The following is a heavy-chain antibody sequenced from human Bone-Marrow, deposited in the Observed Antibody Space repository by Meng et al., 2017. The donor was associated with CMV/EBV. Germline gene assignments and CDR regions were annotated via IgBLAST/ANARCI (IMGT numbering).Heavy chain of an antibody. D-gene: IGHD2-2*02. J-gene: IGHJ6*02. V-gene: IGHV3-48*04. CDR1: GYTFTGYY. Sequence: SCKASGYTFTGYYMHWVRQAPGKGLEWVSYISSSSSTIYYADSVKGRFTISRDNAKNSLYLQMNSLRAEDTAVYYCAREVGYCSSTSCYIAGMDVWGQGTTVTVSS. CDR2: ISSSSSTI. CDR3: AREVGYCSSTSCYIAGMDV.